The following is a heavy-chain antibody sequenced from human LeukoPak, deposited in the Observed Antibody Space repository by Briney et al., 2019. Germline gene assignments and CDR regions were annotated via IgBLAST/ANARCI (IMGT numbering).Heavy chain of an antibody. D-gene: IGHD3-22*01. V-gene: IGHV3-48*01. Sequence: GGSLRLSCAASGFTFNTYTMNWVRQAPGKGLEWVSYISGSSGIIDYADSVKGRFTISRDNSKNTVCLQMNSLRVEDTAVYYCAREGHTSGYCGTFDVWGQGTTVAVS. CDR1: GFTFNTYT. CDR3: AREGHTSGYCGTFDV. J-gene: IGHJ3*01. CDR2: ISGSSGII.